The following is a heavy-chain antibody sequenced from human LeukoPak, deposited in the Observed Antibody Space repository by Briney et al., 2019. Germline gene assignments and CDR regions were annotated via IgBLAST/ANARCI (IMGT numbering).Heavy chain of an antibody. Sequence: SETLSLTCAVYGGSFSGYYWSWIRQPPGKGLEWIGEINHSGSTNYNPSLKSRVTISVDTSKNQFSLKLSSVTAADTAVYYCARVPAAATRAFDYWGQGTLVTVSS. D-gene: IGHD6-13*01. J-gene: IGHJ4*02. V-gene: IGHV4-34*01. CDR3: ARVPAAATRAFDY. CDR1: GGSFSGYY. CDR2: INHSGST.